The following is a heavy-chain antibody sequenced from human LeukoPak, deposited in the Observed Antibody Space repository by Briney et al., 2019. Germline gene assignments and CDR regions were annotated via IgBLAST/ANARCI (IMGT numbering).Heavy chain of an antibody. D-gene: IGHD3-10*01. CDR3: ARDVDDYGSGSPPDY. CDR1: GFTFSNAW. V-gene: IGHV3-11*05. J-gene: IGHJ4*02. Sequence: GGSLRLSCAASGFTFSNAWMSWVRQAPGKGLEWVSYISSSSSYTNYADSVKGRFTISRDNAKNSLYLQMNSLRAEDTAVYYCARDVDDYGSGSPPDYWGQGTLVTVSS. CDR2: ISSSSSYT.